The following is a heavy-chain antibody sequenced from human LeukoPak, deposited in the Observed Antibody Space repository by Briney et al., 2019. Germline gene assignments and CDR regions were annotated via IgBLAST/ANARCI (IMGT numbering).Heavy chain of an antibody. CDR3: ARHYDFWSDADDAFDI. CDR2: IYYSGST. CDR1: GGSISSSSYY. J-gene: IGHJ3*02. Sequence: PSETLSLTCTVSGGSISSSSYYWGWIRKPPGKGLEWLGSIYYSGSTYYNPSLKSRVTISVDTSKNQFSLKLSSVTAADTAVYYCARHYDFWSDADDAFDIWGQGTMVTVSS. V-gene: IGHV4-39*01. D-gene: IGHD3-3*01.